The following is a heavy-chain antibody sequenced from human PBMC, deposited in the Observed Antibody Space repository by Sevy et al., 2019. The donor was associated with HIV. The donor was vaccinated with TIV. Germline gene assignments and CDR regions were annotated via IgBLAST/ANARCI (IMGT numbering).Heavy chain of an antibody. J-gene: IGHJ4*02. D-gene: IGHD3-3*01. CDR1: GFSFGTYS. CDR3: AIGPDTEISLHHVMRSFEWVFRGKSFDY. V-gene: IGHV3-30*14. Sequence: GGSLRLSCEGSGFSFGTYSMHWVRQAPGKGLEWVGVIWYDGSKQSYADSVKGRVTFSRDNSKSTMYFDMNALRAEDTAVYYVAIGPDTEISLHHVMRSFEWVFRGKSFDYWGQGALVTVSS. CDR2: IWYDGSKQ.